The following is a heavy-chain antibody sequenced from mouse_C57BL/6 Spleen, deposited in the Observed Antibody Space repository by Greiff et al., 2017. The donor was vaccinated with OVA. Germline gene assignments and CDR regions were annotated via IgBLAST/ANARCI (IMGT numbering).Heavy chain of an antibody. J-gene: IGHJ1*03. Sequence: VQLQQSGPELVKPGASVKISCKASGYAFSSSWMNWVKQRPGKGLEWIGRIYPGDGDTNYNGKFKGKATLTADKSSSTAYMQLSSLTSEDSAVYFCARGGDGGYFDVWGTETTVTVSS. CDR1: GYAFSSSW. CDR2: IYPGDGDT. CDR3: ARGGDGGYFDV. D-gene: IGHD2-3*01. V-gene: IGHV1-82*01.